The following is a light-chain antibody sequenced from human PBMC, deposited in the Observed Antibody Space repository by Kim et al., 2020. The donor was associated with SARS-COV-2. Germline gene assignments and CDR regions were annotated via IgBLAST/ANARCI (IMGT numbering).Light chain of an antibody. CDR1: SLRSYY. V-gene: IGLV3-19*01. CDR2: GKN. CDR3: NSRDSSGNLYV. J-gene: IGLJ1*01. Sequence: SSELTQDPAVSVALGQTVRITCQGDSLRSYYASWYQQKLGQAPVLVIYGKNNRPSGIPDRFSGSSSGNTASLTITGAQAEDEADYYCNSRDSSGNLYVFGTGTKVTVL.